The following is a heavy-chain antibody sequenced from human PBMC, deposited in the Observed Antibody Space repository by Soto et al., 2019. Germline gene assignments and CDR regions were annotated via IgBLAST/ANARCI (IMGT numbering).Heavy chain of an antibody. Sequence: ASVKVSCKASGYTFTSYAMHWVRQAPGQRLEWMGWINAGNGNTKYSQKFQGRVTITRDTSASTAYMELSSLRSEDTAVYYCARDQCSGGSCYSKRNRFDYWGQGTLVTVSS. CDR2: INAGNGNT. J-gene: IGHJ4*02. CDR3: ARDQCSGGSCYSKRNRFDY. CDR1: GYTFTSYA. V-gene: IGHV1-3*01. D-gene: IGHD2-15*01.